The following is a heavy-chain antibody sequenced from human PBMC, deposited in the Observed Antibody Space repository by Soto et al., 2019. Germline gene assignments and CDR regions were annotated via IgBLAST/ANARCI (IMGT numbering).Heavy chain of an antibody. CDR1: GGSISGHY. CDR2: IFFSGTT. J-gene: IGHJ4*02. D-gene: IGHD6-19*01. V-gene: IGHV4-59*11. CDR3: ARVGSSGWSPDY. Sequence: LSLSCTVSGGSISGHYWTWIRQSPGKGLEWIGYIFFSGTTNYNPSLKSRVTISVDTSKNQFSLKLSSVTAADTAVYYCARVGSSGWSPDYWGQGTLVTVSS.